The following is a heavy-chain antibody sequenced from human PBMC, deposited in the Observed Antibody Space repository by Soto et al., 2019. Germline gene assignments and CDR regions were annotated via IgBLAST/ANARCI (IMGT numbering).Heavy chain of an antibody. CDR3: AKDLYDSRGYYYYYYSGMDV. V-gene: IGHV3-23*01. CDR1: GFTFSSYG. CDR2: ISGSGGST. J-gene: IGHJ6*02. Sequence: EVQVLESGGGLVQPGGSLRLSCAASGFTFSSYGMSWVRQAPGKGLEWVSAISGSGGSTYYADSVKGRFTISSDNSKDTLYLHVNSRRAEDTAVYYCAKDLYDSRGYYYYYYSGMDVWGQGTTVTVAS. D-gene: IGHD3-22*01.